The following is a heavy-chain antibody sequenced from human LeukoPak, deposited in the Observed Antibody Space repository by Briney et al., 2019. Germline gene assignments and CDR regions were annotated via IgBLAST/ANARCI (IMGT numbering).Heavy chain of an antibody. V-gene: IGHV3-21*01. Sequence: GGSLRLSCAASGFTFSSYSMNWVRQAPGKGLEWVSSISSSSSYIYYADSVKGRFTISRDNAKNSLYLQMNSLRAEDTAVYYCARDLQIVATISGWFDPWGQGTLVTVSS. J-gene: IGHJ5*02. CDR1: GFTFSSYS. CDR3: ARDLQIVATISGWFDP. CDR2: ISSSSSYI. D-gene: IGHD5-12*01.